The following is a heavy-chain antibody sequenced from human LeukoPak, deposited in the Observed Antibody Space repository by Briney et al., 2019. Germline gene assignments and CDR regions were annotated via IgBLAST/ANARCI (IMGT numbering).Heavy chain of an antibody. J-gene: IGHJ3*02. D-gene: IGHD5-24*01. CDR3: ATVAGWLQLADAFDI. CDR2: FDPEDGET. Sequence: ASVKVSCRVSGYTLTELSMHWVRQAPGKGLEWMGGFDPEDGETIYAQKFQGRVTMTEDTSTGTAYMELSSLRSEDTAVYYCATVAGWLQLADAFDIWGQGTMVTVSS. CDR1: GYTLTELS. V-gene: IGHV1-24*01.